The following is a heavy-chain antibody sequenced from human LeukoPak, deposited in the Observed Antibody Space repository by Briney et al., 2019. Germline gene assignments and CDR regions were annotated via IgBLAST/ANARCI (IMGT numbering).Heavy chain of an antibody. D-gene: IGHD3-10*01. CDR3: ASHDVRYGSGHYY. CDR2: ISGSGGST. Sequence: PGGSLRLSCAASGFTLSSYAMSWVRQAPGKGLEWVSAISGSGGSTYYADSVKGRFTISRDNSKNTLYLQMNSLRAEDTAVYYCASHDVRYGSGHYYWGQGTLVTVSS. J-gene: IGHJ4*02. CDR1: GFTLSSYA. V-gene: IGHV3-23*01.